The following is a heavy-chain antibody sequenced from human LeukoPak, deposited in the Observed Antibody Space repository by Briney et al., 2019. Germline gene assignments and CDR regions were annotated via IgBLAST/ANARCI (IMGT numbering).Heavy chain of an antibody. CDR1: GFTFSSYW. V-gene: IGHV3-7*03. CDR2: IKQDGSQK. CDR3: AKDPQGLRYFDWSIDY. Sequence: GGSLRLSCAASGFTFSSYWMSWVRQAPGKGLEWVANIKQDGSQKYYVDSVKGRFTISRDNSKNTLYLQMNSLRAEDTAVYYCAKDPQGLRYFDWSIDYWGQGTLVTVSS. D-gene: IGHD3-9*01. J-gene: IGHJ4*02.